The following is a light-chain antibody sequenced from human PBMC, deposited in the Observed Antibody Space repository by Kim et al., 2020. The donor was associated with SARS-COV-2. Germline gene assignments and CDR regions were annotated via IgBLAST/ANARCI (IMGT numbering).Light chain of an antibody. Sequence: EIVLTQSPATLSLSPGERATLSCRASESVNSYLAWYQQKPGQAPRLLIYGASNRATGIPARFSGGGSGTDFTLSISSLEPEDFAIYYCQQRRDWPLTFGGGTKVDIK. J-gene: IGKJ4*01. CDR2: GAS. CDR3: QQRRDWPLT. CDR1: ESVNSY. V-gene: IGKV3-11*01.